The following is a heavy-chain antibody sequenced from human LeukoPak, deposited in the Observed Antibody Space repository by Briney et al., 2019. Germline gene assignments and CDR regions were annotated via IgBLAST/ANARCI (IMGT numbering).Heavy chain of an antibody. CDR2: INPSGGST. J-gene: IGHJ4*02. Sequence: ASVKVSCKASGYTFTSYYMHWVRQAPGQGLEWMGIINPSGGSTSYAQKFQGRVTMTRDTSTSTVYMELSSLRSEDTAVYYCARDVVRGDSGYGRYFDYWGQGTLVTVSS. CDR3: ARDVVRGDSGYGRYFDY. CDR1: GYTFTSYY. V-gene: IGHV1-46*01. D-gene: IGHD5-12*01.